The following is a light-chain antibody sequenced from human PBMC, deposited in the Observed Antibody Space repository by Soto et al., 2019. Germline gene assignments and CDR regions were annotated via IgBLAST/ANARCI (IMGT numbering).Light chain of an antibody. J-gene: IGKJ1*01. V-gene: IGKV1-39*01. Sequence: DIQMTQXPXXLSASVGDRVTITCRASQGISTYLNWYQQKPGKAPKLLIYAASSLQSGVPSRFSGSGSETDFTLTISSLQPEDFATYSCQQSYSTTWTFGQGTKVEIK. CDR1: QGISTY. CDR3: QQSYSTTWT. CDR2: AAS.